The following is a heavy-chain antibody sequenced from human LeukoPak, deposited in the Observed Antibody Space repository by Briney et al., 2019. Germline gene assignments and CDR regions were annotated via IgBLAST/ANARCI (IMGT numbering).Heavy chain of an antibody. CDR1: GCSLRTGGMC. V-gene: IGHV2-70*11. CDR3: ARTRSAAGNYYFDQ. Sequence: SGPTLVNPPQTLTLTCTFSGCSLRTGGMCVSWIRQPPGKALQRLSRIDWDDDKYYSTYRKTRVTISKATSNNQVVLTMTNMDPVDTATYYCARTRSAAGNYYFDQWGQGTLVTVSS. CDR2: IDWDDDK. J-gene: IGHJ4*02. D-gene: IGHD6-13*01.